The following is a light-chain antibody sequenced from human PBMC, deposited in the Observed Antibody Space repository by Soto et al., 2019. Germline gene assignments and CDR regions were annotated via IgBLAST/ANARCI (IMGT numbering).Light chain of an antibody. V-gene: IGLV1-36*01. Sequence: QSVLTQPPSVSAAPEQRVTISCSGSNSNIGNNAVNWYQQLPGKAPKLLVHFDDRVASGVSDRVSGSKSGTSASLAISALQSEDEADYYCAAWDDSLSGPLFGGGTKLTVL. CDR1: NSNIGNNA. CDR2: FDD. J-gene: IGLJ3*02. CDR3: AAWDDSLSGPL.